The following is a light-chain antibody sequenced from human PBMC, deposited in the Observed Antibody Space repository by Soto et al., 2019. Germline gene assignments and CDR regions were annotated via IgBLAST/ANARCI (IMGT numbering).Light chain of an antibody. CDR1: SSDVGGYNY. J-gene: IGLJ3*02. CDR3: CSLAGGNIFRV. V-gene: IGLV2-11*01. CDR2: DVS. Sequence: QSALTQPRSVSGSPGQSVTISCTGTSSDVGGYNYVSWYQHHPGKAPKLIIFDVSSRPSGVPDRVSGSKSGNTAYLTISGLQAEDEADYHCCSLAGGNIFRVFGGGTKLTVL.